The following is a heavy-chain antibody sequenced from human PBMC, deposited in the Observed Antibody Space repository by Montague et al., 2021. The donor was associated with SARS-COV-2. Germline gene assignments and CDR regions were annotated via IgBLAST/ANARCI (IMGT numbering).Heavy chain of an antibody. CDR3: ASMVRAQVYYFDY. D-gene: IGHD3-10*01. Sequence: SETLSLTCTVSGGSISSSSYYWGWIRQPPGKGLEWIGSIFYSGSTDYXXXLKSRVTTSVDTSKNQFSLKLSSVTAADTAVYYCASMVRAQVYYFDYWGQGTLVTVSS. CDR2: IFYSGST. J-gene: IGHJ4*02. CDR1: GGSISSSSYY. V-gene: IGHV4-39*01.